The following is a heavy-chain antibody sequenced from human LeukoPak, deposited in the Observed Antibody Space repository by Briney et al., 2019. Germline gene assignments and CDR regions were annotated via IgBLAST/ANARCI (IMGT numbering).Heavy chain of an antibody. J-gene: IGHJ4*02. CDR3: ARDQRDYGDHGPYFDY. CDR1: GFTFSSSA. Sequence: GGSLRLSCAASGFTFSSSAMSWVRQAPGKGLEWVSCISGSGSSTYYADSVKGRFTVSRDNSKNTLYLQMNSLRAEDTAVYYCARDQRDYGDHGPYFDYWGQGTLVTVSS. V-gene: IGHV3-23*01. CDR2: ISGSGSST. D-gene: IGHD4-17*01.